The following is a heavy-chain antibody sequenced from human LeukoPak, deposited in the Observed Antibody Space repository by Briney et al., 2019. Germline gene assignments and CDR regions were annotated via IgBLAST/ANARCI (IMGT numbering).Heavy chain of an antibody. CDR3: ATDSGTYFLF. D-gene: IGHD1-26*01. J-gene: IGHJ4*02. CDR2: FDPEDGET. Sequence: ASVNVSFKVSGYTLTQLSMHWVRQAPGKGLEWMGGFDPEDGETIYAQKFQGRVTMTEDTSTDTAYMELCSLRSDDTAVYYCATDSGTYFLFWGQGTLVTVSS. V-gene: IGHV1-24*01. CDR1: GYTLTQLS.